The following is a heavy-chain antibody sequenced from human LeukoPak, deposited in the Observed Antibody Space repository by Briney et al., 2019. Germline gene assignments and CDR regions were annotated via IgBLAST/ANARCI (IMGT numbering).Heavy chain of an antibody. Sequence: GGSLRLSCAASGFTFSTYGMHWVRQAPGKGLEWVAVISHDGSNEYHADSVKGRFTISRDNSKNTLYLQMSSLRAEDTAVYYCAKEFNRGLPDYWGQGTLVTVPS. CDR1: GFTFSTYG. D-gene: IGHD2-21*01. V-gene: IGHV3-30*18. CDR2: ISHDGSNE. CDR3: AKEFNRGLPDY. J-gene: IGHJ4*02.